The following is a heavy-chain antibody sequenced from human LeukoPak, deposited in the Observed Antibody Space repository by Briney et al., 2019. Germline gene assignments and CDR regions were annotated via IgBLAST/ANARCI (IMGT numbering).Heavy chain of an antibody. Sequence: GESLKISCAASGFTFSSYGMHWVRQAPGKGLEWVAVIWYDGSNKYYADSVKGRFTISRDNSKNTLYLQMNSLRAEDTAVYYCAKDVVVVPAASFDYWGQGTLVTVSS. CDR2: IWYDGSNK. V-gene: IGHV3-33*06. CDR3: AKDVVVVPAASFDY. J-gene: IGHJ4*02. D-gene: IGHD2-2*01. CDR1: GFTFSSYG.